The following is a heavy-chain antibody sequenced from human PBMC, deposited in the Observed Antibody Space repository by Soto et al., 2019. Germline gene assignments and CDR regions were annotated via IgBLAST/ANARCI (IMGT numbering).Heavy chain of an antibody. D-gene: IGHD6-19*01. J-gene: IGHJ3*02. CDR2: ISGSGGTT. CDR1: GFTFRSYA. Sequence: EVQLLESGGGLVQPGGSLRLSCAASGFTFRSYAMSWVRQAPGKGLEWVSGISGSGGTTYYADSVKGRFTISRDNAKNTLYLQMNSLRAEDTAVYYCAKDQGSSGWYSGAFDIWGQGTMVTVSS. V-gene: IGHV3-23*01. CDR3: AKDQGSSGWYSGAFDI.